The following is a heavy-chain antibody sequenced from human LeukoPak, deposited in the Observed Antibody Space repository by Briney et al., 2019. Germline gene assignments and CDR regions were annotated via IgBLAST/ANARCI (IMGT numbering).Heavy chain of an antibody. V-gene: IGHV3-23*01. CDR1: GFTFSNAW. Sequence: GGSLRLSCAASGFTFSNAWMSWVRQAPGKGLEWVSAISGSGGSTYYADSAKGRFTISRDNSKNTLYLQMNSLRAEDTAVYYCAKYSYWDEFLHYFDYWGQGTLVTVSS. CDR3: AKYSYWDEFLHYFDY. D-gene: IGHD5-18*01. CDR2: ISGSGGST. J-gene: IGHJ4*02.